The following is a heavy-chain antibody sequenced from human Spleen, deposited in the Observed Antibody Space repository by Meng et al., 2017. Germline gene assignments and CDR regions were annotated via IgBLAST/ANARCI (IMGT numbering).Heavy chain of an antibody. CDR3: ATTPGQRLVPPPFDY. D-gene: IGHD6-13*01. J-gene: IGHJ4*02. V-gene: IGHV5-51*01. CDR1: GYSFTSYW. CDR2: IYPRDSDT. Sequence: KVSCKGSGYSFTSYWIGWVRQTPGKGLEWMGIIYPRDSDTKYSPSSQGQVTISADKSISTAYLQWSSLTASDTAMYYCATTPGQRLVPPPFDYWGQGTLVTVSS.